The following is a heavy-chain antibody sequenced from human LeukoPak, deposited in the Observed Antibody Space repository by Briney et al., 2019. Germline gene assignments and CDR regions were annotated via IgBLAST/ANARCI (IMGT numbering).Heavy chain of an antibody. D-gene: IGHD1-26*01. V-gene: IGHV1-2*02. CDR1: GYTLTGYY. J-gene: IGHJ4*02. CDR3: ARGKNSGSYYNFDF. CDR2: INPNSGGT. Sequence: ASVKVSCKASGYTLTGYYMHWVGQAPGQGLEWMGWINPNSGGTKYAQKFQGGVTKTRDTSFSAACMERSRLSSDDTAVYYRARGKNSGSYYNFDFWGQGTLVTASS.